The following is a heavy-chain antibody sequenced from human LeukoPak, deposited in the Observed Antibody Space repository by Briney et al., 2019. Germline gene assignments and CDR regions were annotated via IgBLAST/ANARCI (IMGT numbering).Heavy chain of an antibody. CDR3: ARAGTDYGGNSD. Sequence: GASVKVSCKASGGTFSGYAISWVRQAPGQGLEWMGGIIPIFGTANYAQKFQGRVTITTDESTSTAYMELSSLRSEDTAVYYCARAGTDYGGNSDWGQGTLVTVSS. CDR2: IIPIFGTA. CDR1: GGTFSGYA. D-gene: IGHD4-23*01. J-gene: IGHJ4*02. V-gene: IGHV1-69*05.